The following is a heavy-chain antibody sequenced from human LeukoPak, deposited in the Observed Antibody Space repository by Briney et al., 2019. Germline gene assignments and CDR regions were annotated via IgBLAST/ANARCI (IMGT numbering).Heavy chain of an antibody. CDR1: GYTFTTYY. J-gene: IGHJ4*02. V-gene: IGHV1-46*01. Sequence: ASVKVSCKASGYTFTTYYMHWVRQAPGQGLEWMGMINPSGGSTSYAQKFQGRVTITRDTATSTVYMELSSLRSEDTAVYNCARRGLGIGYDYWGQGTLVTVSS. D-gene: IGHD3-16*01. CDR3: ARRGLGIGYDY. CDR2: INPSGGST.